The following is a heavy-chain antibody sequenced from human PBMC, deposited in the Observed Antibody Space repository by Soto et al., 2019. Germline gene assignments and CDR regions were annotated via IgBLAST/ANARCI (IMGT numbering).Heavy chain of an antibody. Sequence: PSETLSLTCAVYGGSFSGYYWSWIRQPPGKGLEWIGEINHSGSTNYNPSLKSRVTISVDTSKNQFSLKLSSVTAADTAVYYCARGSDILTGYYGYYYMDVWGKGTTVTVS. CDR1: GGSFSGYY. J-gene: IGHJ6*03. V-gene: IGHV4-34*01. CDR3: ARGSDILTGYYGYYYMDV. CDR2: INHSGST. D-gene: IGHD3-9*01.